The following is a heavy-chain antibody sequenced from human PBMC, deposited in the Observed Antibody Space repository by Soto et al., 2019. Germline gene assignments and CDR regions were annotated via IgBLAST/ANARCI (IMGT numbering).Heavy chain of an antibody. CDR2: ISHSGST. J-gene: IGHJ4*02. D-gene: IGHD2-21*02. Sequence: QVQLQESGPGLVKPSQTLSLTCTVSGGYISSGDYHWSWIRQSPGTALEWNGYISHSGSTSYNPSPKSRLSNTVNTSKNRYSMKLTSVTAADTAVYYCARRAYCGANCYSVYFDSWGQRALVTVST. V-gene: IGHV4-30-4*01. CDR3: ARRAYCGANCYSVYFDS. CDR1: GGYISSGDYH.